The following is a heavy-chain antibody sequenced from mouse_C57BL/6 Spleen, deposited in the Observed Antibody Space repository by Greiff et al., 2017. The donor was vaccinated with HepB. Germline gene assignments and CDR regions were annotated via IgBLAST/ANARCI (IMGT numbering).Heavy chain of an antibody. CDR1: GYTFTSYT. CDR2: INPSSGYT. J-gene: IGHJ3*01. V-gene: IGHV1-4*01. D-gene: IGHD3-2*02. CDR3: ARLGGAQATEFAY. Sequence: QVHVKQSGAELARPGASVKMSCKASGYTFTSYTMHWVKQRPGQGLEWIGYINPSSGYTKYNQKFKDKATLTADKSSSTAYMQLSSLTSEDSAVYYCARLGGAQATEFAYWGQGTLVTVSA.